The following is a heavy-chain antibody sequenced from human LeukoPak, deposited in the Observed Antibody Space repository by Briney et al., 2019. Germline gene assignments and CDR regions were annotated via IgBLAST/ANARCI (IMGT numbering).Heavy chain of an antibody. Sequence: ASVKVSCKASGYTFTGYYMHWVRQAPGQGLEWMGWINPNSGGTNYAQKFQGRVTMTRDTSISTAYMELSRLRSDDTAVYYCARGSWSSYYYYMDVWGKETTATISS. CDR2: INPNSGGT. J-gene: IGHJ6*03. CDR3: ARGSWSSYYYYMDV. CDR1: GYTFTGYY. D-gene: IGHD6-13*01. V-gene: IGHV1-2*02.